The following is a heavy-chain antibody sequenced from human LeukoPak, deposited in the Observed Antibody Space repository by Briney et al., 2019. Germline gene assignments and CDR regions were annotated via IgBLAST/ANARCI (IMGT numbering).Heavy chain of an antibody. J-gene: IGHJ4*02. D-gene: IGHD3-10*01. V-gene: IGHV4-59*01. CDR3: ARVLRPMASQCYFDY. CDR2: IYYSGTT. CDR1: GASINTYY. Sequence: SETLSLTCTVSGASINTYYWSWIRQPPGKGLEWIGYIYYSGTTSYNTSLKTRVNISIDTSKNQFSLKLSSVTAADTAVYYCARVLRPMASQCYFDYWGQGTLVTVSS.